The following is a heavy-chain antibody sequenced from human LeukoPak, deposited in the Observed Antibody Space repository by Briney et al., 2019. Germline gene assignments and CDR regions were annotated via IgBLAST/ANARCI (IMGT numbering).Heavy chain of an antibody. CDR1: GFTFSSYA. CDR3: AKRITMIVVVSRYNWFDP. Sequence: GGSLRLSCAASGFTFSSYAMSWVRQAPGKGLEWVSAISGGGGSTYYADSVKGRFTISRDNSKNTLYLQMNSLRAEDTAVYYCAKRITMIVVVSRYNWFDPWGQGTLVTVSS. V-gene: IGHV3-23*01. D-gene: IGHD3-22*01. CDR2: ISGGGGST. J-gene: IGHJ5*02.